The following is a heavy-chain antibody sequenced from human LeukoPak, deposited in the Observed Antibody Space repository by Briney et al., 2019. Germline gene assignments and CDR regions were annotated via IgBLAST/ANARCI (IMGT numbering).Heavy chain of an antibody. Sequence: GGSLRLSCAASGFTFDDYAMHWVRQAPGKGLEWVSGISWNSGSIGYADSVKGRFTISRDNAKNSLYLQMNSLRAKDTALYYCAKSAAAGIYYFDYWGQGTLVTVSS. J-gene: IGHJ4*02. CDR1: GFTFDDYA. CDR3: AKSAAAGIYYFDY. D-gene: IGHD6-13*01. V-gene: IGHV3-9*01. CDR2: ISWNSGSI.